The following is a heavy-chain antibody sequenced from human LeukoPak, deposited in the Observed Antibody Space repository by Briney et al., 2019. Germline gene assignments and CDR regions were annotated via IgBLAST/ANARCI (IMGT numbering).Heavy chain of an antibody. CDR1: GASVSSVFYY. J-gene: IGHJ4*02. Sequence: SETLSLTCTVSGASVSSVFYYWSWVRQPPGRGLEWIGLIYYSGSTNYNPSLKSRVTILVDTSKNQFSLRLSSVTAADTAVYYCARNYYDSTGHLPGLFDYWGQGTLVTVSS. V-gene: IGHV4-61*01. CDR3: ARNYYDSTGHLPGLFDY. CDR2: IYYSGST. D-gene: IGHD3-22*01.